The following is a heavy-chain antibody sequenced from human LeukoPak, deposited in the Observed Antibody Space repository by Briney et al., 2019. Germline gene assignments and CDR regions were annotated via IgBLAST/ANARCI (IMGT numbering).Heavy chain of an antibody. CDR2: INAGNGNT. CDR3: ARVPYYYGSGSYFGY. CDR1: GYTFTSYG. D-gene: IGHD3-10*01. V-gene: IGHV1-3*01. J-gene: IGHJ4*02. Sequence: ASVKVSCKASGYTFTSYGMHWVRQAPGQRLGWKGWINAGNGNTKYSQKFQGRVTITRDTSASTAYMELSSLRSEDTAVYYCARVPYYYGSGSYFGYWGQGTLVTVSS.